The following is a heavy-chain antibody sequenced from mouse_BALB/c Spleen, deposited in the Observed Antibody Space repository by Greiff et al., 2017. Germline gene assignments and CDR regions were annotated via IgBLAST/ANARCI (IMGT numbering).Heavy chain of an antibody. V-gene: IGHV1S81*02. CDR3: ARLRDYAMDY. CDR1: GYTFTSYW. CDR2: INPSNGRT. J-gene: IGHJ4*01. Sequence: VQLQQPGAELVKPGASVKLSCKASGYTFTSYWMHWVKQRPGQGLEWIGEINPSNGRTNYNEKFKSKATLTVDKSSSTAYMQLSSLTSEDSAVYYCARLRDYAMDYWGQGTSVTVSS.